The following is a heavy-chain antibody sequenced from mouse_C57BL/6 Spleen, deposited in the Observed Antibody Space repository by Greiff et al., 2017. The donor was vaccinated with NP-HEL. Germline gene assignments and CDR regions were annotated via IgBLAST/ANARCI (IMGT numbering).Heavy chain of an antibody. CDR2: IYWDDDK. CDR1: GFSLSTSGMG. D-gene: IGHD1-1*01. V-gene: IGHV8-12*01. J-gene: IGHJ3*01. CDR3: AQRDDSTVEGFAD. Sequence: QVQLKESGPGILQSSQTLSLTCSFSGFSLSTSGMGVSWIRQPSGKGLEWLAHIYWDDDKRYNPSLKSRLTISKDTSRNQVFLKITSVDTADTATYDCAQRDDSTVEGFADWGKGTLVTVSA.